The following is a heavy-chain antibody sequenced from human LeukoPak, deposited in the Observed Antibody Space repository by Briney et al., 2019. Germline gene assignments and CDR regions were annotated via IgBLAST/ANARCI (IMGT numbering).Heavy chain of an antibody. V-gene: IGHV4-59*01. D-gene: IGHD3-22*01. J-gene: IGHJ4*02. CDR3: ARYGPYYYGSSGYYFDY. CDR2: IYYSGST. CDR1: GGSISSYY. Sequence: SETLSLTCTVSGGSISSYYWSWIRQPPGKGLEWIGYIYYSGSTNYNPSLKSRVTISVDTSKNQFSLKLSSVTAADTAVYYCARYGPYYYGSSGYYFDYWGQGALVTVSS.